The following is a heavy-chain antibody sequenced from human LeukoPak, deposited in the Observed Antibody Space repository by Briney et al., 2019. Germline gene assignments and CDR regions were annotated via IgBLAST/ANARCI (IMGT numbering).Heavy chain of an antibody. CDR1: GFTFSSYA. CDR2: ISYGGSNK. Sequence: GGSLRLSCAASGFTFSSYAMHWVRQAPGKGLEWVAVISYGGSNKYYADSVKGRFTISRDNSKNTLYLQMNSLRAEDTAVYYCARDSAGYYPSPDYWGQGTLVTVSS. D-gene: IGHD3-22*01. V-gene: IGHV3-30-3*01. CDR3: ARDSAGYYPSPDY. J-gene: IGHJ4*02.